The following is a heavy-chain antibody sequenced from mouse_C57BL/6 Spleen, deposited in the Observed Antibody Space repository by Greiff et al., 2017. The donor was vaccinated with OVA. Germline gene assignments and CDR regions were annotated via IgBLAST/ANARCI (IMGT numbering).Heavy chain of an antibody. CDR2: IHPNSGST. CDR1: GYTFTSYW. D-gene: IGHD1-2*01. Sequence: QVQLQQPGAELVKPGASVKLSCKASGYTFTSYWMHWVKQRPGQGLEWIGMIHPNSGSTNYNEKFKGKATLTVDKSSSTAYMQLSSLTSEDSAVYYCARRLKDAMDYWGQGTSVTVSS. CDR3: ARRLKDAMDY. J-gene: IGHJ4*01. V-gene: IGHV1-64*01.